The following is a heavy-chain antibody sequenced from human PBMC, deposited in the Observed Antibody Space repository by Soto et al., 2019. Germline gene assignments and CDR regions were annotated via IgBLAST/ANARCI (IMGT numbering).Heavy chain of an antibody. D-gene: IGHD5-18*01. J-gene: IGHJ6*02. CDR3: IRDSLTAGAYSYGHENCYHGMDV. Sequence: SQTLSLTCAVSGDSVSINSAAWNWIRQSPSRGLEWLRRTYYRSKWYNDYAVSVKSRITINPDTSKNQFSLQLNSVTPEDTAVYYCIRDSLTAGAYSYGHENCYHGMDVWGQGTTVTVSS. CDR2: TYYRSKWYN. V-gene: IGHV6-1*01. CDR1: GDSVSINSAA.